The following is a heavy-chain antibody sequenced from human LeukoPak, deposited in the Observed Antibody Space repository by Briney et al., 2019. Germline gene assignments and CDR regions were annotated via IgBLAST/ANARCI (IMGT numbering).Heavy chain of an antibody. CDR2: IYYSGST. J-gene: IGHJ4*02. D-gene: IGHD6-25*01. Sequence: SETLSLTCTVSGGSISSYYWSWIRQPPGKGLEWIGYIYYSGSTNYNPSLNSRVTISVDTSKNQFSLKLSSVTAADTAVYYCARDRPGYSSGFDYWGQGTLVTVSS. CDR3: ARDRPGYSSGFDY. V-gene: IGHV4-59*01. CDR1: GGSISSYY.